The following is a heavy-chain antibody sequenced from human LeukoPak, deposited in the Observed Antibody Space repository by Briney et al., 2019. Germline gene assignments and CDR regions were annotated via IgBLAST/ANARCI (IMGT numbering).Heavy chain of an antibody. V-gene: IGHV3-23*01. CDR1: GFTYNIYA. J-gene: IGHJ4*02. CDR2: ISNSGDGT. D-gene: IGHD3-10*01. Sequence: GGSLRLSCAASGFTYNIYAMNWVPQAPGKGLEWVSVISNSGDGTYYADSVKGRFTISRDNSKNTLYLQMNSLRAEDTAVYYCAKRAFGSERHLDYWGQGTLVTVSS. CDR3: AKRAFGSERHLDY.